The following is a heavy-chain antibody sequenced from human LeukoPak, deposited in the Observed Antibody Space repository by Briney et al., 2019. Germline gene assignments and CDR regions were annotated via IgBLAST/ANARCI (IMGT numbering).Heavy chain of an antibody. D-gene: IGHD3-10*01. CDR1: GFTFSSYS. CDR2: ISSSSSYI. Sequence: GGSLRLSCAASGFTFSSYSMNWVRQAPGKGLEWVSSISSSSSYIYYADSVRGRFTISRDNAKNSLYLQMNSLRAEDTAVYYCARWGDYYYGSGSYYPLDYWGQGTLVTASS. CDR3: ARWGDYYYGSGSYYPLDY. J-gene: IGHJ4*02. V-gene: IGHV3-21*01.